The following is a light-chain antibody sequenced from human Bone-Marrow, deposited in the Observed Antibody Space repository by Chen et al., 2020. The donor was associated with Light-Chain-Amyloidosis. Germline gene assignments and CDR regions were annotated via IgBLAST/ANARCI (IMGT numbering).Light chain of an antibody. CDR1: QSISTF. CDR2: AAS. CDR3: QQSYTTPLCT. V-gene: IGKV1-39*01. J-gene: IGKJ2*02. Sequence: DIQMTQSPSSLSASVGDRVIITCRASQSISTFLNWYQQKPGKAPKLLIYAASTLQTGVPSRFSGSGSGTDFTLTISSLQPEDFATYYCQQSYTTPLCTFGQGTKLQMK.